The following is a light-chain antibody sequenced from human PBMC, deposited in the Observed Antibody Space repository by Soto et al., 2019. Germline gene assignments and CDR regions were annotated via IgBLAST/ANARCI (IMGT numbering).Light chain of an antibody. CDR3: QQYGTSPPYT. V-gene: IGKV3-20*01. J-gene: IGKJ2*01. CDR1: QSVSNY. Sequence: ETMLTQSPGTLSLSPGESATLSCRASQSVSNYLAWFQQKPSQAPRLLIYGASSRATGIPDRFSGSGSGTDFTLTISRLEPEDFAVYYCQQYGTSPPYTFGQGTKLEI. CDR2: GAS.